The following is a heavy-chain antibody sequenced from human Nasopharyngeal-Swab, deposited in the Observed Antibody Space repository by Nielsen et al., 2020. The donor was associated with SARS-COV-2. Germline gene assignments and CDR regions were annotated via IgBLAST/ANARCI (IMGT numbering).Heavy chain of an antibody. J-gene: IGHJ5*02. CDR2: IYYSGTT. CDR3: ARGLIVRESINNWFGP. V-gene: IGHV4-59*01. Sequence: SETLSLTCTVSGGSISNYFWTWIRQPPGKGLEWIGYIYYSGTTSYNPSLKSRVTISLDTPKNQFSLKLSSVTAADTAVYYCARGLIVRESINNWFGPWGQGTLVTVSS. CDR1: GGSISNYF. D-gene: IGHD3-10*01.